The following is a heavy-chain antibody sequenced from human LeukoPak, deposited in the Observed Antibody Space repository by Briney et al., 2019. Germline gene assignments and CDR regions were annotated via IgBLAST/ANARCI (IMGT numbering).Heavy chain of an antibody. CDR2: ISGGGSGT. V-gene: IGHV3-23*01. J-gene: IGHJ3*02. CDR3: AKAVGSSGYFSRDAFDI. Sequence: GGSLRLSYAPSGFTFSIYAMSWVRQAPGKGLEWLAVISGGGSGTYYADSVRGRFTISGDNSKSTVYLQMNSLRAEDTAIYYCAKAVGSSGYFSRDAFDIWGQGTMVTVSS. CDR1: GFTFSIYA. D-gene: IGHD3-22*01.